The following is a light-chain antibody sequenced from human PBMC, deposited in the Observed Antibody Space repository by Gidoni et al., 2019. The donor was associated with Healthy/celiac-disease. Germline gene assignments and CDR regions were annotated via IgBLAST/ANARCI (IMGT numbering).Light chain of an antibody. CDR2: AAS. V-gene: IGKV1-39*01. CDR1: QSISSY. J-gene: IGKJ1*01. CDR3: QQSYSTPWT. Sequence: IQMTQSPSSLSASVGDRVTITCRASQSISSYLNWYQKKPGKATKLLIYAASSLQSGVPSRFSGSGSGKDFTLTISRLQPEDFATYYCQQSYSTPWTFGQGTKVEIK.